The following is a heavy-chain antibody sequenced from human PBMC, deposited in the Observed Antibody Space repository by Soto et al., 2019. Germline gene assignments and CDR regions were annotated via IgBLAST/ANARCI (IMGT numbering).Heavy chain of an antibody. V-gene: IGHV4-31*03. Sequence: QVQLQESGPGLVKPSQTLSLTCTVSGGSISSGGYYWSWIRQHPGKGLEWIGYIYYSGSTYYNPSLKSRVTISVDTSKNQFSLKLSSVTAADTAVYYCARTPTSIMVYAILDAFDIWGQGTMVTVSS. CDR1: GGSISSGGYY. D-gene: IGHD2-8*01. J-gene: IGHJ3*02. CDR2: IYYSGST. CDR3: ARTPTSIMVYAILDAFDI.